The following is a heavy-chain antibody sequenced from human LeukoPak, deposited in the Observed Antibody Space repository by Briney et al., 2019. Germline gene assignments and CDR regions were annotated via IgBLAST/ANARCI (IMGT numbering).Heavy chain of an antibody. CDR1: GGTFSSYA. Sequence: ASVKLSCKASGGTFSSYAISWVRQAPGQGLEWMGGIIPIFGTANYAQKFQGRVTITADESTSTAYMELSSLRTEDTAVYYCARGKQLWKPYNYYYYYYMDVWGKGTTVTISS. CDR3: ARGKQLWKPYNYYYYYYMDV. D-gene: IGHD5-18*01. V-gene: IGHV1-69*13. J-gene: IGHJ6*03. CDR2: IIPIFGTA.